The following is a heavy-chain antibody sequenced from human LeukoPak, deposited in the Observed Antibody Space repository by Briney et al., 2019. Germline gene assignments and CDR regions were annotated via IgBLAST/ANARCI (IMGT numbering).Heavy chain of an antibody. CDR1: GGSISSCSYY. CDR3: ARRRGDYEYFQH. CDR2: IYYSGST. Sequence: KPSETLSLTCTVSGGSISSCSYYWGWIRQPPGKGLEWIGSIYYSGSTYYNPSLKSRVTISVDTSKNQFSLKLSSVTAADTAVYYCARRRGDYEYFQHWGQGTLVTVSS. D-gene: IGHD4-17*01. J-gene: IGHJ1*01. V-gene: IGHV4-39*01.